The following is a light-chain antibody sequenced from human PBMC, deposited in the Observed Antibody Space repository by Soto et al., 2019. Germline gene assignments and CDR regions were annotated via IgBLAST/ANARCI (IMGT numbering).Light chain of an antibody. J-gene: IGKJ1*01. CDR3: QDYGTSAPWT. Sequence: EVVLTQSPGTLSLSPGERATLSCRASQNIRGNESAWYKQKPGQAPRLLIYRGSSRATGIPDRFSGRGSGTDFTLTISRLEPEDLAVYYCQDYGTSAPWTFGQGTKVEIK. V-gene: IGKV3-20*01. CDR1: QNIRGNE. CDR2: RGS.